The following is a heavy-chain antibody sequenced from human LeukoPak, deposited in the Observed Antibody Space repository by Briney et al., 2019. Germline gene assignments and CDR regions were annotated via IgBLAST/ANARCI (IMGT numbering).Heavy chain of an antibody. CDR1: GGSISSGGYY. CDR3: AREGGYGSGSYSDY. Sequence: PSETLSLTCTVSGGSISSGGYYWSWIRQHPGKGLEWIGYIYYSGSTYYNPSLKSRVTISVDTSKNQFSLKLSSVIAADTAVYYCAREGGYGSGSYSDYWGQGTLVTVSS. CDR2: IYYSGST. D-gene: IGHD3-10*01. J-gene: IGHJ4*02. V-gene: IGHV4-31*03.